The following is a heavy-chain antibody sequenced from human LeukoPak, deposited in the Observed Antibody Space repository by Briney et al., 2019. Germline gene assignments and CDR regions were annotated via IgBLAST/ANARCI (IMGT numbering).Heavy chain of an antibody. V-gene: IGHV1-69*13. CDR1: GGTFSSYA. CDR3: ARPLAPVMLNALDI. J-gene: IGHJ3*02. CDR2: IIPIFGTA. Sequence: ASVKVSCKASGGTFSSYAISWVRQAPGQGLEWMGGIIPIFGTANYAQKFQGRVTITADESTSTAYMELSSLRSEDTAVYYCARPLAPVMLNALDIWGQGTMVTVSS. D-gene: IGHD2-8*01.